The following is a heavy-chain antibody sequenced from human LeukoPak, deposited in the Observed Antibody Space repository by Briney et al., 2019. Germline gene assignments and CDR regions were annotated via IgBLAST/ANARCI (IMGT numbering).Heavy chain of an antibody. Sequence: PSEPLSLTCTVSGGSISSSNYYWGWIRQPPGKGLEWIGSIDSSGNTYYNPSLKSRVTLSVGTSENQFSLNLSSVTAADTAVYYCARHRCGGDCLRAYYFDYWGQGALVTVSS. CDR2: IDSSGNT. J-gene: IGHJ4*02. V-gene: IGHV4-39*01. CDR1: GGSISSSNYY. D-gene: IGHD2-21*02. CDR3: ARHRCGGDCLRAYYFDY.